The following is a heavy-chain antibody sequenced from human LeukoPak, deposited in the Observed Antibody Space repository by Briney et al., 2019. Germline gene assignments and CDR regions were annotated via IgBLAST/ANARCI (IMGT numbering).Heavy chain of an antibody. D-gene: IGHD3-22*01. V-gene: IGHV3-23*01. J-gene: IGHJ4*02. Sequence: GGSLRLSCAASGFTFSSYAMSWVRQAPGKGLEWVSAISGSGGSTYYADSVKGRFTISRDNSKNTLYLQMNSLRAEDTAVYYCAKDSCHDDSSGHQGGGCWGQGTLVTAS. CDR2: ISGSGGST. CDR3: AKDSCHDDSSGHQGGGC. CDR1: GFTFSSYA.